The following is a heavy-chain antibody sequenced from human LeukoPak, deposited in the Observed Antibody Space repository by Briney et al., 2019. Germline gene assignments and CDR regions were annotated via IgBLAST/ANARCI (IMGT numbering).Heavy chain of an antibody. D-gene: IGHD3-22*01. Sequence: GASVTVSCKASGYTFTSYDINWVRQATGQGLEWMGWMNPNSGNTGYAQKFQGKVTMTRNTSISTAYMELSSLRSEDTAVYYCARVKPRITMIVVVDWDDAFDIWGQGTMVTVSS. CDR3: ARVKPRITMIVVVDWDDAFDI. CDR2: MNPNSGNT. J-gene: IGHJ3*02. V-gene: IGHV1-8*01. CDR1: GYTFTSYD.